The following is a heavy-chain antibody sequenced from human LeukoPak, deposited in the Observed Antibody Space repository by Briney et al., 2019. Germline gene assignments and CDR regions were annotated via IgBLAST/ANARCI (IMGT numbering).Heavy chain of an antibody. CDR1: GYSFTSYW. Sequence: GESLKISCKGSGYSFTSYWIGWVRQMPGKGLEWMGIIYPGDSDTRYSPSFQGQVTISADKSISTAYLQWSSLKASDTAMYYCARHGPVVPAAICGMDVWGQGTMVTVSS. V-gene: IGHV5-51*01. CDR2: IYPGDSDT. J-gene: IGHJ6*02. D-gene: IGHD2-2*01. CDR3: ARHGPVVPAAICGMDV.